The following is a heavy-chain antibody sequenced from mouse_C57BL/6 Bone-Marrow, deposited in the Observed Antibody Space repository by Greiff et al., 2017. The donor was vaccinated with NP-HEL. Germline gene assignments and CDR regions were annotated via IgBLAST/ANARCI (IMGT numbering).Heavy chain of an antibody. J-gene: IGHJ1*03. CDR2: INPNNGGT. CDR3: ARYDYDGPRYFDV. Sequence: VQLQQSGPELVKPGASVKISCKASGYTFTDYYMNWVKQSHGKSLEWIGDINPNNGGTSYNQKFKGKATLTVDKSSSTAYMELRSLTSEDSAVCYCARYDYDGPRYFDVWGTGTTVTVSS. D-gene: IGHD2-4*01. V-gene: IGHV1-26*01. CDR1: GYTFTDYY.